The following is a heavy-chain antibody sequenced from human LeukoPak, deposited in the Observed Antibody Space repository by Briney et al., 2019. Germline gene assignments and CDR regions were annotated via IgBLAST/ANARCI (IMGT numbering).Heavy chain of an antibody. Sequence: GGSLRLSCAASGFTFSSYWMSWVRQAPGKGLEWVANIKQDGSEKYYVDSVKGRFTISRDNAKNSLYLQMNSLRVDDTAVYYCARTTVTPGSYDAFDIWGQGTMVTVSS. CDR3: ARTTVTPGSYDAFDI. V-gene: IGHV3-7*03. D-gene: IGHD4-17*01. CDR1: GFTFSSYW. J-gene: IGHJ3*02. CDR2: IKQDGSEK.